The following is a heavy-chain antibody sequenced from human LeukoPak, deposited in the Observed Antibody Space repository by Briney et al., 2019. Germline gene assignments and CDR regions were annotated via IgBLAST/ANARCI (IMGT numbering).Heavy chain of an antibody. D-gene: IGHD6-13*01. CDR3: ARSIAAAGTIDY. CDR1: GGTFSSYA. CDR2: IIPIFGTA. J-gene: IGHJ4*02. V-gene: IGHV1-69*05. Sequence: SVKVSCKASGGTFSSYAISWVRQAPGQGLEWMGGIIPIFGTANYAQRFQGRVTITTDESTSTAYMELSSLRSEDTAVYYCARSIAAAGTIDYWGQGTLVTVSS.